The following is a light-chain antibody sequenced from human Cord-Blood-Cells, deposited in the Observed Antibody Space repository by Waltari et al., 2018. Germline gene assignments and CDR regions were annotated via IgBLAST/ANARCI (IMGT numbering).Light chain of an antibody. CDR3: SSYAGSNNLV. V-gene: IGLV2-8*01. CDR1: SSDVGAYNY. CDR2: EVS. Sequence: QSALTQPPSASGSPGQSVTISCTGTSSDVGAYNYVSCYQQHPGKAPKLMIYEVSKRPSGVPDRFSGSKSGNTASLTVSGLQAEDEADYYCSSYAGSNNLVFGGGTKLTVL. J-gene: IGLJ3*02.